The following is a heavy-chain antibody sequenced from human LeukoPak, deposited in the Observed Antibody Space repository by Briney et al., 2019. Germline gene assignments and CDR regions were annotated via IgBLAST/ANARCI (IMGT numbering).Heavy chain of an antibody. V-gene: IGHV4-59*08. J-gene: IGHJ4*02. CDR1: GGSISSYY. CDR2: IYYSGST. Sequence: PSETLSLTCTVSGGSISSYYWSWIRQPPGKGLEWIGYIYYSGSTNYNPSLKSRVTISVDTSKNQFSLKLSSVTAADTAVYYCARRAPAYSSSSVVFDYWGQGTLVTVSS. CDR3: ARRAPAYSSSSVVFDY. D-gene: IGHD6-6*01.